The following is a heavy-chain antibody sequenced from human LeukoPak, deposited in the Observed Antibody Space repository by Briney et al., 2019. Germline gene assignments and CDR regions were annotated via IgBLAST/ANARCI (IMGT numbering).Heavy chain of an antibody. CDR2: INHSGST. V-gene: IGHV4-34*01. J-gene: IGHJ6*03. CDR3: ARGRKNPTYSYDSGAKSRLGYYYYYMDV. CDR1: GASFSGYY. Sequence: SETLSLTCAVYGASFSGYYWSWIRQPPGKGLEWIGEINHSGSTNYNPSLKSRVTISVDTAKNQFSRKLSSVTAADTAVYYCARGRKNPTYSYDSGAKSRLGYYYYYMDVWGKGPRVTVS. D-gene: IGHD3-22*01.